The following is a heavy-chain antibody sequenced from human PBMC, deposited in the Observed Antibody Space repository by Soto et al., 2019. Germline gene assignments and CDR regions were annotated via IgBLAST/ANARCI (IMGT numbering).Heavy chain of an antibody. CDR1: GGSISSGGYY. Sequence: QVQLQESGPGLVKPSQTLSLTCTVSGGSISSGGYYWSWIRQHPGKGLEWIGYIYYSGSTSHNPSLQSRVTVSVDTSKNSFSLELSSVTAAYTAVYYCARGVIHWGQGTLVTVSS. D-gene: IGHD2-21*01. CDR2: IYYSGST. V-gene: IGHV4-31*03. CDR3: ARGVIH. J-gene: IGHJ4*02.